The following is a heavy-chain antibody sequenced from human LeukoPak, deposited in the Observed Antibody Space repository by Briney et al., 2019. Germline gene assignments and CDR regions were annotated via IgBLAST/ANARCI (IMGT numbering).Heavy chain of an antibody. Sequence: SETLSLTCTVSGGSISTGSYYCSWIRQPAGKGLEWIGRIYTSGSTNYNPSLKSRVIISVDTSKNQFSLKLNSVTAADTAVYYCARVDGSCSGGSCPSGNWFDPWGQGTLVTVSS. V-gene: IGHV4-61*02. CDR1: GGSISTGSYY. CDR2: IYTSGST. J-gene: IGHJ5*02. D-gene: IGHD2-15*01. CDR3: ARVDGSCSGGSCPSGNWFDP.